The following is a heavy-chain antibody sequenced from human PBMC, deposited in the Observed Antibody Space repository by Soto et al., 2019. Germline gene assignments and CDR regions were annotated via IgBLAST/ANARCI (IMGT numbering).Heavy chain of an antibody. CDR3: AREGLVLVPTTVNSDYYYYAMDV. V-gene: IGHV1-69*12. CDR1: GATFSTYS. Sequence: QVQLVQSGAEVKKPGSSVKVSCKASGATFSTYSITWMRQAPGRGLEWVGGIIPRSAKSNYAQKFEGRVTITADESTSTAYMELSSLRSEDTAVYYCAREGLVLVPTTVNSDYYYYAMDVWGQGTTVTVSS. CDR2: IIPRSAKS. J-gene: IGHJ6*02. D-gene: IGHD2-2*01.